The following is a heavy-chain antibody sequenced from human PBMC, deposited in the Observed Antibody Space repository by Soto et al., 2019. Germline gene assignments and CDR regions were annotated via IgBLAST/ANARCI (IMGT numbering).Heavy chain of an antibody. V-gene: IGHV3-30*18. D-gene: IGHD3-16*02. CDR2: ISYDGSNK. Sequence: GGSLRLSCAASGFTFSSYGMHWVRQAPGKGLEWVAVISYDGSNKYYADSVKGRFTISRDNSKNTLYLQMNSLRTEDTAVYYCAKENYVWGRYHIAYWGQGSLVTVSS. J-gene: IGHJ4*02. CDR3: AKENYVWGRYHIAY. CDR1: GFTFSSYG.